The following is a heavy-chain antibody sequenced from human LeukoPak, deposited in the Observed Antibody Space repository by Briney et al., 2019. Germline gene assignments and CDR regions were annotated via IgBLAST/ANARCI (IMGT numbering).Heavy chain of an antibody. D-gene: IGHD2-21*01. CDR3: ARPRGCGSARCNNFDY. Sequence: PGRSLRLSCAASGFTFSSYSMNWVRQAPGKGLEWVAVISYDGSNKYYADSVKGRFTISRDNSKNTLYLQLNSLRPEDSAVYYCARPRGCGSARCNNFDYWGQGTLVTVSS. CDR2: ISYDGSNK. CDR1: GFTFSSYS. V-gene: IGHV3-30*03. J-gene: IGHJ4*02.